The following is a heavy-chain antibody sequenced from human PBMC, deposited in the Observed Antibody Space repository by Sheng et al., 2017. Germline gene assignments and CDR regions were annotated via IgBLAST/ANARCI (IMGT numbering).Heavy chain of an antibody. V-gene: IGHV3-7*01. CDR1: GFTFSSYW. CDR3: ARDMSDFWRSLDY. D-gene: IGHD3-3*01. J-gene: IGHJ4*02. Sequence: EVQLVESGGGLVQPGGSLRLSCAASGFTFSSYWMSWVRQAPGKGLEWVANIKQDGSEKYYVDSVKGRFTISRDNAKNSLYLQMNSLRAEDTAVYYCARDMSDFWRSLDYWGQGTLVTVSS. CDR2: IKQDGSEK.